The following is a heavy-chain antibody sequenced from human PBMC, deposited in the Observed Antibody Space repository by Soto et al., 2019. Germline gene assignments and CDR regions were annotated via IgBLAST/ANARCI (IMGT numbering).Heavy chain of an antibody. CDR1: GYTFTSYG. CDR3: ARGARDIVVVVAEDDAFDI. V-gene: IGHV1-18*01. J-gene: IGHJ3*02. D-gene: IGHD2-15*01. Sequence: ASVKVSCKASGYTFTSYGISWVRQAPGQGLEWMGWISAYNGNTNYAQKLQGRVTMTTDTSTSTAYIELRSLRSDDTAVYYCARGARDIVVVVAEDDAFDIWGQGTMVTVSS. CDR2: ISAYNGNT.